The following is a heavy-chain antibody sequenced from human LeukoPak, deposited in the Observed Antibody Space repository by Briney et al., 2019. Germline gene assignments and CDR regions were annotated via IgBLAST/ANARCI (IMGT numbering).Heavy chain of an antibody. J-gene: IGHJ5*02. D-gene: IGHD3-10*01. CDR2: INHSGST. Sequence: SETLSLTCTVSGGSISSYYWSWIRQPPGKGLEWIGEINHSGSTNYNPSLKSRVTISVDTSKSQFSLKLSSVTAADTAIYYCARGGYYGSGNDFRFDPWGQGTLVTVSS. V-gene: IGHV4-59*01. CDR1: GGSISSYY. CDR3: ARGGYYGSGNDFRFDP.